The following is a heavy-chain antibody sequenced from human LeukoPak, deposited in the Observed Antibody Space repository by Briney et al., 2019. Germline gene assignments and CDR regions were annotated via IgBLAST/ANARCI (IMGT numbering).Heavy chain of an antibody. V-gene: IGHV4-34*01. CDR1: GGSFSGYY. Sequence: PSETLSLTCAVYGGSFSGYYWSWIRQPPGKGLEWIEEINHSGSTNYNPSLKSRVTISVDTSKNQFSLKLSSVTAADTAVYYCARGIAAAAVIRSWFDPWGQGTLVTVSS. CDR3: ARGIAAAAVIRSWFDP. D-gene: IGHD6-13*01. CDR2: INHSGST. J-gene: IGHJ5*02.